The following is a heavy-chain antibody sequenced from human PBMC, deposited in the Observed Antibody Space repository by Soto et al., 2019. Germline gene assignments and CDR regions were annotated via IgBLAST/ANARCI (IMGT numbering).Heavy chain of an antibody. V-gene: IGHV3-7*01. CDR3: TRYLDF. CDR2: INQDGSEK. Sequence: EVHLGESGGGLVQPGGSLRLSCAASGFTFSTSWMDWVRQTPGKGLEWVANINQDGSEKNYVDSVRGRFTISRDNAKNSLFLQMSSLAAEDSGLYYCTRYLDFWGQGTLVTVSS. CDR1: GFTFSTSW. J-gene: IGHJ4*02.